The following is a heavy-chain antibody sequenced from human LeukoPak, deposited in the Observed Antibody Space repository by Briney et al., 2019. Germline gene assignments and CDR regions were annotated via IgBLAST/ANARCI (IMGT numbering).Heavy chain of an antibody. CDR2: ISSTSSAI. D-gene: IGHD3-16*01. CDR1: GFKFSSFS. CDR3: ARVIGSYGDSAY. V-gene: IGHV3-48*04. J-gene: IGHJ4*02. Sequence: GGSLRLSCTASGFKFSSFSMNWARQAPGKGLEWLSYISSTSSAIYYADSVKGRFTISRDNAKNSLYLQMDSLRAEDTAIYYCARVIGSYGDSAYWGQGTLVAVSS.